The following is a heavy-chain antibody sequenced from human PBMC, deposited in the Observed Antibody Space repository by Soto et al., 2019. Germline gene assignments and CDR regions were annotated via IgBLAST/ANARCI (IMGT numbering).Heavy chain of an antibody. D-gene: IGHD2-21*01. CDR3: ARQSGAMAYYCGS. CDR2: IFYSGRP. Sequence: QLQLQESGPGLVKPSETLSLTCTVSGGSVRSSTYYWGWIRQPPGKGLEWIGSIFYSGRPHYNPSHKPRLPVSLDTSKNRLSLTRRSVTAAATATYCSARQSGAMAYYCGSWGQGPQVTVSS. V-gene: IGHV4-39*01. J-gene: IGHJ1*01. CDR1: GGSVRSSTYY.